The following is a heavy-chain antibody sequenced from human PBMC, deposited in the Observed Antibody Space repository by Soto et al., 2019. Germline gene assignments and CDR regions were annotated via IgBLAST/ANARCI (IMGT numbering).Heavy chain of an antibody. J-gene: IGHJ3*02. CDR2: IDPSDSQT. CDR1: GYSFAGYW. D-gene: IGHD3-3*01. V-gene: IGHV5-10-1*01. CDR3: ARQGHGITIFGVVIEADAFDI. Sequence: GESLKISCKGSGYSFAGYWITWVRQKPGKGLEWMGRIDPSDSQTYYSPSFRGHVTISVTKSISTAYLQWSSLKASDTAMYYCARQGHGITIFGVVIEADAFDIWGQGTMVTVSS.